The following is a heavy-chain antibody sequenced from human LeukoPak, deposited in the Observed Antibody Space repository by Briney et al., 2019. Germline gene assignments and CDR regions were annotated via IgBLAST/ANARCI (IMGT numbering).Heavy chain of an antibody. CDR2: ISSSGGST. D-gene: IGHD1-1*01. Sequence: GGSLRLSCAASGFTFSSYGLSWVRQGPGQGLEWVSAISSSGGSTYYADSVKGRFTISRDNSKNTLYLQMTSLRAEDTAVYYCAKDLATGTDYWGQGTLVTVSS. CDR3: AKDLATGTDY. CDR1: GFTFSSYG. J-gene: IGHJ4*02. V-gene: IGHV3-23*01.